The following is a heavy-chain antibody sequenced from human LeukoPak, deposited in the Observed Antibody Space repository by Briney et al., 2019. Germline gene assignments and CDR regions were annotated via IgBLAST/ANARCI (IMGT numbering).Heavy chain of an antibody. Sequence: GGSLRLSCAASGFTFSSYAMSWVRQAPGKGLEWVSAISGSGGSIYYADSVKGRFTISRDNSKNTLYLQMNSLRAEDTAVYYCAKSRGSSWFANFDYWGQGTLVTVSS. V-gene: IGHV3-23*01. D-gene: IGHD6-13*01. J-gene: IGHJ4*02. CDR3: AKSRGSSWFANFDY. CDR2: ISGSGGSI. CDR1: GFTFSSYA.